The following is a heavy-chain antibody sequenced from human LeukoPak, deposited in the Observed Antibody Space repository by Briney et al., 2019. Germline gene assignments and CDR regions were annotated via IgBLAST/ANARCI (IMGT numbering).Heavy chain of an antibody. V-gene: IGHV4-59*01. Sequence: SETLSLTCTVSGGSISSYYWSWIRQPPGKGLEWIGYIYYSGSTNYNPSLKSRVTISVDTSKNQFSLKLSSVTAADTAVYYCARMEDSSGYYNFDYWGQGTLVTVSS. CDR1: GGSISSYY. J-gene: IGHJ4*02. CDR2: IYYSGST. CDR3: ARMEDSSGYYNFDY. D-gene: IGHD3-22*01.